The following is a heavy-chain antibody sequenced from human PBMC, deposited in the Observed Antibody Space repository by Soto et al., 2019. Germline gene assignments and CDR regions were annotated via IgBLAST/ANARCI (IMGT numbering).Heavy chain of an antibody. Sequence: ASVKVSCKASGYTFTSYDINWVRQATGQGLEWMGWMNPNSGNTGYAQKFQGRVTMTRNTSISTAYMELSSLRSEDTAVYYCARDVGSGYEILYYYYYGMDVWGQGTTVTVSS. D-gene: IGHD5-12*01. J-gene: IGHJ6*02. V-gene: IGHV1-8*01. CDR1: GYTFTSYD. CDR2: MNPNSGNT. CDR3: ARDVGSGYEILYYYYYGMDV.